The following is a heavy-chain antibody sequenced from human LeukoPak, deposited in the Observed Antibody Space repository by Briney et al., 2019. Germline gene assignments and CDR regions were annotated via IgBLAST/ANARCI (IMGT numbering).Heavy chain of an antibody. V-gene: IGHV1-69*13. CDR1: GGTFSSYA. J-gene: IGHJ4*02. CDR3: TRSSKVVSRTFDY. CDR2: ITPIFGTP. Sequence: WASVKVSCKASGGTFSSYAISWVRQAPGQGLELVGAITPIFGTPHYVEKFQGRVTISADESTNTAFMELSSLTSDDTAIYYCTRSSKVVSRTFDYWGQGTLVTVSS. D-gene: IGHD2-2*01.